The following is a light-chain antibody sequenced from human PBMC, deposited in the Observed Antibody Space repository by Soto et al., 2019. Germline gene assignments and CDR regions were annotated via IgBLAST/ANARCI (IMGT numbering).Light chain of an antibody. J-gene: IGKJ4*01. CDR1: QSLTNPY. CDR3: QQFSSYPLT. V-gene: IGKV3-20*01. CDR2: DIS. Sequence: EVVLTQSPVTLSLSPGERATLSCRARQSLTNPYIAWYQQKPGQAPRLLIYDISSRATGIPDRFSGGGSGTDFTLTISRLEPEDFAVYYCQQFSSYPLTFGGGTKVDIK.